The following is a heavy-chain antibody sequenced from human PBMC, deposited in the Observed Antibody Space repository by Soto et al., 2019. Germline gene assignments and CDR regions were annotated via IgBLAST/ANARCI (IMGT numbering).Heavy chain of an antibody. D-gene: IGHD4-17*01. J-gene: IGHJ4*02. CDR2: ISAYNGNT. CDR3: AGHDYGDDAHFDY. CDR1: GYTFTSYG. V-gene: IGHV1-18*01. Sequence: ASVKVSCKASGYTFTSYGISWVRQAPGQGLEWMGWISAYNGNTNYAQKLQGRVTMTTDTSTSTAYMELRSSVTAADTAVYYCAGHDYGDDAHFDYWGQGTLVTVSS.